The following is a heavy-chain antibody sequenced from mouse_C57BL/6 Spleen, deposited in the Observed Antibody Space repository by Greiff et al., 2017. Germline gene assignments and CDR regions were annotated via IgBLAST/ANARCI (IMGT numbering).Heavy chain of an antibody. D-gene: IGHD1-1*01. V-gene: IGHV7-1*01. J-gene: IGHJ1*03. Sequence: EVKLVESGGGLVQSGRSLRISCATSGFTFSDFYMEWVRQAPGKGLEWIAASRNKANDYTTEYSASVKGRFIVSRDTSQSILYLQMNALRAEDTAIYYCARDALYYYGSSSYWYFDVWGTGTTVTVSS. CDR3: ARDALYYYGSSSYWYFDV. CDR2: SRNKANDYTT. CDR1: GFTFSDFY.